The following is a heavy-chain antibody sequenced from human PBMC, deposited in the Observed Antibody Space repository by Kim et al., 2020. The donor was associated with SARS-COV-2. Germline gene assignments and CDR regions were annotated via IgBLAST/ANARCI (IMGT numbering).Heavy chain of an antibody. CDR2: TYYRSKWCY. J-gene: IGHJ6*02. D-gene: IGHD2-2*01. V-gene: IGHV6-1*01. CDR1: GDSVSGKSVA. CDR3: ARAECSSAGCYSMDV. Sequence: SQTLSLTCAISGDSVSGKSVAWNWIRQSPSRGLEWLGRTYYRSKWCYEYAVSVKSRIIINPDTTKNQVFLQLNSVTPEDTAVYYCARAECSSAGCYSMDVWGHGTPVTVSS.